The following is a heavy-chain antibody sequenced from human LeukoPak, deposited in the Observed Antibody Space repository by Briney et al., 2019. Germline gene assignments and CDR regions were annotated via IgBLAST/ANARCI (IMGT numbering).Heavy chain of an antibody. D-gene: IGHD6-13*01. CDR2: ISYDGSNK. J-gene: IGHJ6*02. CDR3: ARARGSSSWSYGMDV. CDR1: GFTFSSYA. V-gene: IGHV3-30*04. Sequence: GGSLRLSCAASGFTFSSYAMHWVRQAPGKGLEWVAVISYDGSNKYYADSVKGRFTISRDNSKNTLYLQMNSLRAEDTAVYYYARARGSSSWSYGMDVWGQGTTVTVSS.